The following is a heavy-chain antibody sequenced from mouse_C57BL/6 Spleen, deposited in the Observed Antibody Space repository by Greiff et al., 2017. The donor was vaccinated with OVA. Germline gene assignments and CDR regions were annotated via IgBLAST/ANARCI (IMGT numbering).Heavy chain of an antibody. CDR1: GYAFSSSW. CDR2: IYPGDGDT. D-gene: IGHD2-4*01. J-gene: IGHJ3*01. Sequence: QVQLQQSGPELVKPGASVKISCKASGYAFSSSWMNWVKQRPGKGLEWIGRIYPGDGDTNYNGKFKGKATLTADKSSSTAYMHLSSLTSEDSAVYFCARWGYDYASWFAYWGQGTLVTVSA. V-gene: IGHV1-82*01. CDR3: ARWGYDYASWFAY.